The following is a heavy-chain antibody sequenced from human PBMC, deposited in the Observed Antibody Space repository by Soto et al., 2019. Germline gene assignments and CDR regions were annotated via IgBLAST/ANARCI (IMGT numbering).Heavy chain of an antibody. J-gene: IGHJ4*02. CDR1: GFTFSSYG. V-gene: IGHV3-30*18. CDR3: AKGKGIAAAGTAFDY. D-gene: IGHD6-13*01. CDR2: ISYDGGNK. Sequence: PGGSLRLSCAASGFTFSSYGMHWVRQAPGKGLEWVAVISYDGGNKYYADSVKGRFTISRDNSKNTLYLQMNSLRAEDTAVYYCAKGKGIAAAGTAFDYWGQGTLVTVSS.